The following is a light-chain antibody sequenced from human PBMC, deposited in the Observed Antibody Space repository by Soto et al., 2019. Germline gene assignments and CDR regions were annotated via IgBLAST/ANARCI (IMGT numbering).Light chain of an antibody. CDR2: DAS. CDR3: SSYTGTGSVL. Sequence: QSALTQPASVSGSPGQSITISCTGTSSDVGGYNYVSWYQQHPGKAPELMIYDASNRPSGVSNRFSGSKSGNTASLTISGLQAEDEADYYCSSYTGTGSVLFGGGTKLTVL. V-gene: IGLV2-14*01. J-gene: IGLJ2*01. CDR1: SSDVGGYNY.